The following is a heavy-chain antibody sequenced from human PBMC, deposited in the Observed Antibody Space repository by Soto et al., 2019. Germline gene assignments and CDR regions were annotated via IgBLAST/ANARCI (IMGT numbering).Heavy chain of an antibody. CDR3: ACRIAAAGTPYYYYGMDV. V-gene: IGHV4-30-4*01. D-gene: IGHD6-13*01. Sequence: SETLSLTCTFSGGSISSGDYYWSWIRQPPGKGLEWIGYIYYSGSTYYNPSLKSRVTISVDTSKNQFSLKLSSVTAADTAVYYCACRIAAAGTPYYYYGMDVWGQGTTVTVSS. J-gene: IGHJ6*02. CDR1: GGSISSGDYY. CDR2: IYYSGST.